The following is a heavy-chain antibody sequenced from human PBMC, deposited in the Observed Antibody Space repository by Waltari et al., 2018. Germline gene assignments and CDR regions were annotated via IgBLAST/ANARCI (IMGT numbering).Heavy chain of an antibody. J-gene: IGHJ3*02. CDR2: INQDGGEK. CDR1: GFTFSTDW. V-gene: IGHV3-7*01. Sequence: EVQLVESGGGLVQPGGSLRLSCEASGFTFSTDWMDWVRQAPGKGLQWVANINQDGGEKYYLDSGKGRFTISRDNAKKSVYLEMNSLRAEDTAIYYCSKRLDIWGRGTMVAVSS. CDR3: SKRLDI.